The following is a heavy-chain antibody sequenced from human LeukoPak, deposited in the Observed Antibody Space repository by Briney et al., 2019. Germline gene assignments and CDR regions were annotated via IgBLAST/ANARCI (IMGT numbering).Heavy chain of an antibody. CDR3: ARDGGNYAFDS. J-gene: IGHJ4*02. CDR2: INPSADST. CDR1: GYTFINYY. V-gene: IGHV1-46*01. D-gene: IGHD4-11*01. Sequence: ASVKVSCKASGYTFINYYMHWVRQAPGQRLEWMAIINPSADSTSYAQKFQGRVTLTRDTSTSTVYMELSSLRSEDTAMYYCARDGGNYAFDSWGQGTLVTLSS.